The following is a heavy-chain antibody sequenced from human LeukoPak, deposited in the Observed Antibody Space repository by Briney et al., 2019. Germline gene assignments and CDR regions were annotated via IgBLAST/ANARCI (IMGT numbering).Heavy chain of an antibody. J-gene: IGHJ4*02. CDR2: VSGGGDRT. V-gene: IGHV3-23*01. CDR1: GFTISTYG. CDR3: AKEGVGGAAGVSYHNDY. Sequence: GGALRISRATSGFTISTYGMSWGRPAPGEGVGGGSSVSGGGDRTYYADSVKGRFTISRDNSKNTLYLQMNSLRAEDTAVYYCAKEGVGGAAGVSYHNDYWGLGTLVTVSS. D-gene: IGHD6-13*01.